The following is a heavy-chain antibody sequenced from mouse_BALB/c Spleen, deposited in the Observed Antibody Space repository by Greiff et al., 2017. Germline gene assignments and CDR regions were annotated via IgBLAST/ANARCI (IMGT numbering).Heavy chain of an antibody. D-gene: IGHD4-1*01. V-gene: IGHV3-2*02. CDR3: ARSGKIRLSYYAMDY. CDR2: ISYSGST. J-gene: IGHJ4*01. Sequence: DVKLQESGPGLVKPSQSLSLTCTVTGYSFTSDYVWYWIRQLPGNILEWMDFISYSGSTSYNPYLKSRISITRDTSKNPFFLQLNSVTTEDAATYDCARSGKIRLSYYAMDYWGQGTSVTVSS. CDR1: GYSFTSDYV.